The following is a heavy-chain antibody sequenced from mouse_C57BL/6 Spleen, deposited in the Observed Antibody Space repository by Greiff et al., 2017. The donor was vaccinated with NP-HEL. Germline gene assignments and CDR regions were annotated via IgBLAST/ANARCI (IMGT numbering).Heavy chain of an antibody. Sequence: QVQLKQPGAELVRPGSSVKLSCKASGYTFTSYWMHWVKQRPIQGLEWIGNIDPSDSETHYNQKFKDKATLTVDKSSSTAYMQLSSLTSEDSAVYYCARVPYYDYDGGAMDYWGQGTSVTVSS. V-gene: IGHV1-52*01. CDR1: GYTFTSYW. CDR2: IDPSDSET. D-gene: IGHD2-4*01. CDR3: ARVPYYDYDGGAMDY. J-gene: IGHJ4*01.